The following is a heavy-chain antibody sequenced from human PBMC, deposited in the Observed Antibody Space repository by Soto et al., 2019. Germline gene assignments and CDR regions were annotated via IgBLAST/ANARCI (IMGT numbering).Heavy chain of an antibody. D-gene: IGHD4-17*01. CDR1: GFGFTFSTSA. CDR2: ISGSGATT. Sequence: GGSLRLSCAASGFGFTFSTSAMSWVRQAPGKGLEWVSTISGSGATTYYADSVKGRFTISRDNSKNTLHLQLNSLRADDTAVYYCAKDLYGDLDYWGQGTLVTVSS. CDR3: AKDLYGDLDY. J-gene: IGHJ4*02. V-gene: IGHV3-23*01.